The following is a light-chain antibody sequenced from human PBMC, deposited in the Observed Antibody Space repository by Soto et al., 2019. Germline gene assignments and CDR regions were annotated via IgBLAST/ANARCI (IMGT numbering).Light chain of an antibody. CDR2: EVS. CDR1: SSDVGGYNY. J-gene: IGLJ1*01. Sequence: QSVLTQPASVSGSPGQSITISCTGTSSDVGGYNYVSWYQQHPGKDPKLMIYEVSNRPSGVSNRFSASKYGNTASLTISGLKAEDEADYYCSSYTSSRTYVLGTGTKVTVL. V-gene: IGLV2-14*01. CDR3: SSYTSSRTYV.